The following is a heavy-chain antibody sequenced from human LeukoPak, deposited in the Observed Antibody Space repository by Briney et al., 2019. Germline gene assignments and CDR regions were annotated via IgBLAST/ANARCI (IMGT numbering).Heavy chain of an antibody. CDR2: IYSGGST. V-gene: IGHV3-66*01. D-gene: IGHD2-2*01. CDR3: AREVRARDLYYYYGMDV. J-gene: IGHJ6*02. CDR1: GFTVSNNY. Sequence: GGSLRLSCAASGFTVSNNYMSWVRQAPGKGLEWVSVIYSGGSTYYADSVKGRFTISRDNSKNTLYLQMNNLRAEDTAVYYCAREVRARDLYYYYGMDVWGQGTTVTVSS.